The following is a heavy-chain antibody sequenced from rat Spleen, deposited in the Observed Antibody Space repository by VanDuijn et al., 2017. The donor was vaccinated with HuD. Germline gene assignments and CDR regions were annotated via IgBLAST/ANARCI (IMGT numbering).Heavy chain of an antibody. D-gene: IGHD1-11*01. CDR2: INYDGTST. Sequence: EVQLVESGGGLVQPGRSLKLSCAASGFTFSNYGMAWVCQAPAKGLEWVATINYDGTSTHYGDSVKGRFTISRDSAESTLYLQMNSLRSEDTATYYCARHGVNYGAYNWFAYWGQGTLVTVSS. V-gene: IGHV5-29*01. CDR3: ARHGVNYGAYNWFAY. J-gene: IGHJ3*01. CDR1: GFTFSNYG.